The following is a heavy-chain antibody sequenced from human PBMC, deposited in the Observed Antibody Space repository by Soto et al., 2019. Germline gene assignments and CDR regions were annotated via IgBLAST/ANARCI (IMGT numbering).Heavy chain of an antibody. CDR1: GYSFTSYW. V-gene: IGHV5-51*01. J-gene: IGHJ5*02. CDR2: IYPGDSDT. D-gene: IGHD5-12*01. Sequence: PGESLKISCKGSGYSFTSYWIGWVRQMPGKGLEWMGIIYPGDSDTRYSPSFQGQVTISADKSISTAYLQWSSLKASDTAMYYCESSHLFHGSPGRVDPWGQGTLVIVSS. CDR3: ESSHLFHGSPGRVDP.